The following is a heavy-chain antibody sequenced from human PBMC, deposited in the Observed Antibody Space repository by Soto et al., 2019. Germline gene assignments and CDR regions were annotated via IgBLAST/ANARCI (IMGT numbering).Heavy chain of an antibody. D-gene: IGHD1-1*01. CDR1: GVSIASDNW. CDR3: VNSVGKKQLDHFDY. Sequence: QVQLQESGPGLVKPSGTLSLTCAVSGVSIASDNWWSWVRQPPGMGLEWIGEIFHNGNTNYNASLQSRVTISVDKSSNPFSLRLSSVTAAGTAIYFCVNSVGKKQLDHFDYLGQGNLGTGPS. CDR2: IFHNGNT. J-gene: IGHJ4*02. V-gene: IGHV4-4*02.